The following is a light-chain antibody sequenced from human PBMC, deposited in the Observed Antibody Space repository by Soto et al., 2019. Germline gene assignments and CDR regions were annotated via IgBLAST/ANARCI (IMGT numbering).Light chain of an antibody. CDR1: SGHSSYA. V-gene: IGLV4-69*01. CDR2: LNNDGSH. J-gene: IGLJ3*02. Sequence: QPVLTQSPSASASLGASVKLTCTLSSGHSSYAIAWHQQQPEKGPRYLMKLNNDGSHSKGDGIPDRFSGSSSGAERYLTISRLQSEDEADYYCQTWGTGPWVFGGGTKLTVL. CDR3: QTWGTGPWV.